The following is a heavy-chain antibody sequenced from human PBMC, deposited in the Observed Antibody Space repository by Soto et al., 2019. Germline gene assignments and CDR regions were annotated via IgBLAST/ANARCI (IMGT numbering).Heavy chain of an antibody. V-gene: IGHV4-59*01. Sequence: PSETLSLTCTVSGGSISSYYWSWIRQPPGKGLEWIGYIYYSGSTNYNPSLKSRVTISVDTSKNLFSLKLSSVTAADTAVYYCARDVEYYDSSGYYKGSGGMDVWGQGTTVTVSS. CDR2: IYYSGST. CDR3: ARDVEYYDSSGYYKGSGGMDV. D-gene: IGHD3-22*01. CDR1: GGSISSYY. J-gene: IGHJ6*02.